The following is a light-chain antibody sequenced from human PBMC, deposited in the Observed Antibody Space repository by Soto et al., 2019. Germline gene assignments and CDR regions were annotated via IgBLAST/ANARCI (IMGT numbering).Light chain of an antibody. CDR1: QSVSSN. CDR2: GAS. J-gene: IGKJ3*01. CDR3: QHRSDWPPFT. Sequence: EIVMTQSPATLSVSPGERAILSCRASQSVSSNLAWYQQKPGQAPRLLIYGASTRATGIPARFTGSGSGTEFTLTISSLQSEDFAVYYCQHRSDWPPFTFGPGTKVDIK. V-gene: IGKV3-15*01.